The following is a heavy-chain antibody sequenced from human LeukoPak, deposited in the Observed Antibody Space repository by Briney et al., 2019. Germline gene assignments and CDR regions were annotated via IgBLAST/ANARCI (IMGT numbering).Heavy chain of an antibody. D-gene: IGHD5-18*01. CDR1: GGSISSYY. J-gene: IGHJ4*02. CDR2: IYYSGST. CDR3: GGYSYGSFDY. V-gene: IGHV4-59*01. Sequence: SETLSLTCTVSGGSISSYYWSWIRQPPGKGLGWIGYIYYSGSTNYNPSLKSRVTISVDTSKNQFSLKLSSVTAADTAVYYCGGYSYGSFDYWGQGTLITVSS.